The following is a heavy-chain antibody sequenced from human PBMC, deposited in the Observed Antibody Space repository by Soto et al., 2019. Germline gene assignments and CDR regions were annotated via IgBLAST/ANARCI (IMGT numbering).Heavy chain of an antibody. J-gene: IGHJ6*02. CDR1: GFTFSNAW. V-gene: IGHV3-15*01. D-gene: IGHD6-19*01. CDR2: IKSKTDGGTT. Sequence: EVQLVESGGGLVKPGGSLRLSCAASGFTFSNAWMSWVRQAPGKGLEWVGRIKSKTDGGTTDYAAPVKGRFTISRDDSKNTLYLQMNSLKTEDTAVYYCTTAGAVAGTYYYYYYGMDVWGQGTTVTVSS. CDR3: TTAGAVAGTYYYYYYGMDV.